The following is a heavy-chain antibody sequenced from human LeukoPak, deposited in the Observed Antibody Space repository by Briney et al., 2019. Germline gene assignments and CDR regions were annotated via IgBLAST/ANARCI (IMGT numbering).Heavy chain of an antibody. D-gene: IGHD3-10*01. V-gene: IGHV1-2*06. J-gene: IGHJ3*02. CDR1: GYTFTDYY. CDR2: ISPNSGGT. Sequence: AVNVSCKASGYTFTDYYMHWVRQAPGQGLEWMGRISPNSGGTNYPPKFQGRVTMTRDTSISTAYMQLSRLKSDYTAVYYCARDRDSGSYRDTFHIWGQGTMVTVSS. CDR3: ARDRDSGSYRDTFHI.